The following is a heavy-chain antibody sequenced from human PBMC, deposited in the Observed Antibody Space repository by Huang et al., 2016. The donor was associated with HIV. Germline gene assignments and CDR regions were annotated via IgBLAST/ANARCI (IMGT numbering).Heavy chain of an antibody. CDR1: GYSFSTYW. CDR3: ASTASYSGSYRGAFDI. J-gene: IGHJ3*02. Sequence: EVQLVQSGAEVKKPGESLKISCKGSGYSFSTYWIGWVRQMPGKGLEGMGMSFHGDTDTRYSPSFQGQVTISADKSISTAYLQWSSLKASDTAMYYCASTASYSGSYRGAFDIWGQGTMVTVSS. V-gene: IGHV5-51*03. CDR2: SFHGDTDT. D-gene: IGHD1-26*01.